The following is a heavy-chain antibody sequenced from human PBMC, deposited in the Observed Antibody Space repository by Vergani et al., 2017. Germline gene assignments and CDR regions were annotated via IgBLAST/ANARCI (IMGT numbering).Heavy chain of an antibody. CDR2: IYHSGST. J-gene: IGHJ2*01. V-gene: IGHV4-4*02. CDR1: GGSISSSNR. D-gene: IGHD2-2*01. Sequence: QVQLQESGPGLVKPSGTLSLTCAVSGGSISSSNRWSWVRQPPGKGLEWIGEIYHSGSTNYNPSLKSRVTISVDKSKNQFSLKLSSVTAADTAVYYCAREVVVVPAGGDWYFDLWGRGTLVTVSS. CDR3: AREVVVVPAGGDWYFDL.